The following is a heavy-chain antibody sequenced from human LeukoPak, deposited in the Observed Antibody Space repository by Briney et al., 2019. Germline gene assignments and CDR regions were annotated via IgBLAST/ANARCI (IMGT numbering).Heavy chain of an antibody. V-gene: IGHV3-30*04. CDR3: AREAVAGNFDY. CDR2: ISYDGSNK. D-gene: IGHD6-19*01. J-gene: IGHJ4*02. Sequence: GRSLRLSCAASGFTFSSYAMHWVRQAPGKGLEWVAVISYDGSNKYYADSVKGRFTISRDNSKNSLYLQMNSLRAEDTAVYYCAREAVAGNFDYWGQGTLVTVSS. CDR1: GFTFSSYA.